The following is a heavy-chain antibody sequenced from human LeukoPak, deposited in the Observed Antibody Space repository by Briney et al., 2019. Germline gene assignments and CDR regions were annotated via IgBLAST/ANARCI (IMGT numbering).Heavy chain of an antibody. V-gene: IGHV1-58*01. Sequence: SVKVSCKASGFTFTSSAVQWVRQARGQRLEWIGWIVVGSGNTNYAQKFQERVTITRDMSTSTAYMELSSLRSEDTAVYYCARASGDIARQGYAFDIWGQGTMVTVSS. J-gene: IGHJ3*02. CDR1: GFTFTSSA. CDR3: ARASGDIARQGYAFDI. D-gene: IGHD5-12*01. CDR2: IVVGSGNT.